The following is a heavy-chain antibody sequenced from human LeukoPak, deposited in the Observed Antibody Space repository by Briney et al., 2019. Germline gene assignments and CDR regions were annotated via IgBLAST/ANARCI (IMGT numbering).Heavy chain of an antibody. CDR3: ARDATANIVVVPAAIWDNWFDP. CDR2: IKQDGSEK. CDR1: GFTFSSYW. V-gene: IGHV3-7*01. J-gene: IGHJ5*02. Sequence: GGSLRLSCAASGFTFSSYWMSWVRQAPGKGLEWVANIKQDGSEKYYVDSVKGRFTISRDNAKNSLYLQMNSLRAEDTAVYYCARDATANIVVVPAAIWDNWFDPWGQGTLVTVSS. D-gene: IGHD2-2*01.